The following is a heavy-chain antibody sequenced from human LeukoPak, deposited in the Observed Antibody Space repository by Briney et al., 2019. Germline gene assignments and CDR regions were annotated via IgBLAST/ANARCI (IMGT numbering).Heavy chain of an antibody. V-gene: IGHV1-8*01. CDR2: MNPNSGNT. Sequence: ASVKVSSKASGYAFTSYDINWVRQATGQGLEWMGWMNPNSGNTGYAQKFQGRVTMTRNTSISTAYMELSSLRSEDTAVYYCARSAARREANYYYYMDVWGKGTTVTVSS. D-gene: IGHD6-6*01. J-gene: IGHJ6*03. CDR3: ARSAARREANYYYYMDV. CDR1: GYAFTSYD.